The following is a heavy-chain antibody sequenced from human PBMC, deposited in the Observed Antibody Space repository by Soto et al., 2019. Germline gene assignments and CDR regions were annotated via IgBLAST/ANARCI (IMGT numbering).Heavy chain of an antibody. V-gene: IGHV7-4-1*01. CDR1: GYNFNSHS. Sequence: QVQLVQSGSESMQPGASVKVSCKGSGYNFNSHSINWLRQAPGQVLEWMGWINTNTGNPTYEQGFTGRCVFSVDTTVSTVYLQIVSLKAGDSAVEYCARDRAGASFDFGGQGTLVTVSS. J-gene: IGHJ4*02. CDR2: INTNTGNP. CDR3: ARDRAGASFDF.